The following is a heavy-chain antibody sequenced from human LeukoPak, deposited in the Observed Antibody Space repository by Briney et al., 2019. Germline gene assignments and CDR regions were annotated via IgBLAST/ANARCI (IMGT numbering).Heavy chain of an antibody. V-gene: IGHV3-33*01. Sequence: GGSLRLSCAASGFTFSFYGMHWVRQAPGKGLEWVAVIWSDGSNKYYADSVRGRFTISRDNSKNTLYLQMNSLRAEDTAVYYCAREDGSASCYNNWFDPWGQGTLVAVSS. CDR1: GFTFSFYG. CDR2: IWSDGSNK. CDR3: AREDGSASCYNNWFDP. J-gene: IGHJ5*02. D-gene: IGHD3-10*01.